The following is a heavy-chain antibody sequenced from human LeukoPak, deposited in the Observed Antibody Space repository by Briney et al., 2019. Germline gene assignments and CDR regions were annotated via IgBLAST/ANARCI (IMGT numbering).Heavy chain of an antibody. Sequence: PSETLSLTCTVSSGSITSGDYYWSWVRQPPGKGLEWIGYIYYSGNIYYNPSLTSRVTMSIDTSENHFSLKLTSVTAADTALYYCARSEAAAGPLTFDVWGPGTMVIVSA. V-gene: IGHV4-30-4*01. CDR1: SGSITSGDYY. CDR3: ARSEAAAGPLTFDV. CDR2: IYYSGNI. J-gene: IGHJ3*01. D-gene: IGHD6-25*01.